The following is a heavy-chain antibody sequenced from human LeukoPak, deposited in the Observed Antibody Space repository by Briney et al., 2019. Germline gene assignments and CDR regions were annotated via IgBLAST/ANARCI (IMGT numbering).Heavy chain of an antibody. CDR3: AKAYSDMVRGSIGA. Sequence: GGSLRLSCAASGFTFDDYAMHWVRQAPGKGLEWVSGISWNSGSIGYADSVKGRFTISRDNAKNSLYLQMNSLRAEDTALYYCAKAYSDMVRGSIGAWGQGTLVTVSS. J-gene: IGHJ5*02. CDR2: ISWNSGSI. CDR1: GFTFDDYA. D-gene: IGHD3-10*01. V-gene: IGHV3-9*01.